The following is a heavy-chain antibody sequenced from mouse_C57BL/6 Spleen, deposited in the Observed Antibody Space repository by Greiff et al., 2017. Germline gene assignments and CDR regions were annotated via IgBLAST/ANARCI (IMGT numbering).Heavy chain of an antibody. CDR1: GYTFTSYW. CDR2: IDPSDSYT. V-gene: IGHV1-50*01. Sequence: VQLQQPGAELVKPGASVKLSCKASGYTFTSYWMQWVKQRPGQGLEWIGEIDPSDSYTNYNQKFKGKATLTVDTSSSTAYMQLSSLTSEDSAVYYCARKGIYDGYLYYFDYWGQGTTLTVSS. J-gene: IGHJ2*01. D-gene: IGHD2-3*01. CDR3: ARKGIYDGYLYYFDY.